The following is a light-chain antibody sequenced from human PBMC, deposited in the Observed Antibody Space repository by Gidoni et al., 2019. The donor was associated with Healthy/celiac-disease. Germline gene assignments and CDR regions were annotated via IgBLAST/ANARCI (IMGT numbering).Light chain of an antibody. Sequence: DIQMTQSPSSLSASVGDRVTITCRASQSISSYLNWYQQKPGKAPKLLIYAASSLQSGVPSRFSGSGSGTDFTLTISSLQPEDVATYYCQQSYSTPITFGQXTRLEIK. V-gene: IGKV1-39*01. J-gene: IGKJ5*01. CDR2: AAS. CDR1: QSISSY. CDR3: QQSYSTPIT.